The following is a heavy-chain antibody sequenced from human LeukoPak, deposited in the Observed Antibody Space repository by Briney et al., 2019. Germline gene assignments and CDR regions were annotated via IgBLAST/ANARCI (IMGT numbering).Heavy chain of an antibody. Sequence: SETLSLTCAVCTDSFSSHYWTWIRQPPGKGLEWIGYISYIGSTNYNPSLKSRVTITIDTSKNQFSLRLSSVTAADTAVYYCARDVVTVTKGFDIWGQGTMVSVSS. CDR3: ARDVVTVTKGFDI. J-gene: IGHJ3*02. V-gene: IGHV4-59*11. D-gene: IGHD4-17*01. CDR2: ISYIGST. CDR1: TDSFSSHY.